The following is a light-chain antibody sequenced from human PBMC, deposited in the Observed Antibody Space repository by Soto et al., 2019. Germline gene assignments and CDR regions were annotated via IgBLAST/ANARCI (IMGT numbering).Light chain of an antibody. CDR2: GAS. J-gene: IGKJ1*01. V-gene: IGKV3-20*01. Sequence: EIVLTQSPGTLSLSPGERATLSCRASESVSSSYLAWYQQKPGQAPRLLIYGASSRATGIPDRFSGSGSGTDFTVTISRLEPGDFAVYYCQQYGGSPPTFGQGTKVEIK. CDR1: ESVSSSY. CDR3: QQYGGSPPT.